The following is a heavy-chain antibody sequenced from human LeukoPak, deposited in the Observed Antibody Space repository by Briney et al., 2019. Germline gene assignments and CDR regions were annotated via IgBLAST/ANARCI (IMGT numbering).Heavy chain of an antibody. CDR1: GFTFSSYA. D-gene: IGHD2-15*01. J-gene: IGHJ4*02. CDR3: AKDYPPSGRPRYTFDY. CDR2: XXGSGGST. Sequence: GGSLRLSCVVSGFTFSSYAMSWVRQAPGKGLEXXXXXXGSGGSTXXXXSXXXXXTISXXNSKNTLYLQMNSLRAEDTAVYYCAKDYPPSGRPRYTFDYWGQGTLVTVSS. V-gene: IGHV3-23*01.